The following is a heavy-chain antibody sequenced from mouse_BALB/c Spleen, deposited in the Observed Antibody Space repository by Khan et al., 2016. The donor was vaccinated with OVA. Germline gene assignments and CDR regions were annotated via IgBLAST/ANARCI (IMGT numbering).Heavy chain of an antibody. V-gene: IGHV14-1*02. CDR1: DFNIKDYY. Sequence: VQLQQSGAELVRPGALVKLSCKASDFNIKDYYMHWVKQRPEQGLEWIGWIDPESGETVYDPKFQGKAIMTADTSSNTAYLQLSSLTSEDTAVYYCARSGYSAWFAYWGQGTLVTVSA. J-gene: IGHJ3*01. CDR3: ARSGYSAWFAY. CDR2: IDPESGET.